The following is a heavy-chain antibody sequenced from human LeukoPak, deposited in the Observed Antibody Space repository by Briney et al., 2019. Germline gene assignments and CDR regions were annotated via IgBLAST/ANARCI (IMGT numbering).Heavy chain of an antibody. Sequence: GGSLRLSCAASGFTFDDYAMHWVRQAPGKGLEWVSGISWNSGSIGYADSVKGRFTISRDNAKNSLYLQMNRLRAEDTALYYCAKPDYWGQGTLVTVSS. CDR3: AKPDY. J-gene: IGHJ4*02. V-gene: IGHV3-9*01. CDR1: GFTFDDYA. CDR2: ISWNSGSI.